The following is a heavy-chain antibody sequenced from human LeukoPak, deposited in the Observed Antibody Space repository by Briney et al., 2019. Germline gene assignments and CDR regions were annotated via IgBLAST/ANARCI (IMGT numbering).Heavy chain of an antibody. V-gene: IGHV1-2*02. Sequence: GASVKVSCTASGYTFSGYYMHWVRQAPGQGLEWMGWINPNSGGTNYAQKFQGRVTMTRDRTISTVYMELSSLGSDDTAVYYCARGIYSYSSPFDYWGQGTLVTVSS. CDR2: INPNSGGT. CDR1: GYTFSGYY. D-gene: IGHD2/OR15-2a*01. CDR3: ARGIYSYSSPFDY. J-gene: IGHJ4*02.